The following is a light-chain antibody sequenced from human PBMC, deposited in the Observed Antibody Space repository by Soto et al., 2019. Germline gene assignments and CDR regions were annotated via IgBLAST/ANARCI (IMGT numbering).Light chain of an antibody. CDR3: SSYAGSSPLYV. V-gene: IGLV2-14*01. CDR2: EVT. CDR1: SSDVGGYKF. J-gene: IGLJ1*01. Sequence: QSALTQSASVSWSPGDSITIAYNGTSSDVGGYKFVSWYQQHPGKVPKLLIYEVTNRPSGVSNRFSGSKSGNTASLTISGLQAEDEADYYCSSYAGSSPLYVFGTGTKVTVL.